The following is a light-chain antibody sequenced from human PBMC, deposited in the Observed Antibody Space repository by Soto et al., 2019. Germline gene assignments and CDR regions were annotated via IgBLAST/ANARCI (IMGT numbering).Light chain of an antibody. Sequence: DIQMTQSPSALSASVGDRVTITCRASQSISRYLNWYQQKPGKAPEPLIYAASSLQCGVPSRFSGSGSGTDFTLTISSLQPEDSATYYCQQGYNTLFTFGPGTKVDIK. CDR3: QQGYNTLFT. J-gene: IGKJ3*01. CDR1: QSISRY. CDR2: AAS. V-gene: IGKV1-39*01.